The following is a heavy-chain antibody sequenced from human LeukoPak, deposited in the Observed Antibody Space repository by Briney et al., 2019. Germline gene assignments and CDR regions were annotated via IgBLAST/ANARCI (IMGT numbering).Heavy chain of an antibody. CDR3: AVNDYFDY. Sequence: PGGSLRLSCAASGFTFSSYSMNWARQAPGKGLEWVSYISSSSSTIYYADSVKGRFTISRDNAKNSLYLQMNSLRAEDTAVYYCAVNDYFDYWGQGTLVTVSS. CDR2: ISSSSSTI. CDR1: GFTFSSYS. V-gene: IGHV3-48*01. J-gene: IGHJ4*02.